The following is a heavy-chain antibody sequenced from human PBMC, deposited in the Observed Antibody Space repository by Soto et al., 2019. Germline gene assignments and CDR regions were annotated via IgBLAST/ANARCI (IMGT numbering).Heavy chain of an antibody. CDR1: GFTFRGYA. V-gene: IGHV3-23*01. D-gene: IGHD1-7*01. Sequence: GGSLRLSCAASGFTFRGYAMSWVRQAPGKGLEWVSAISGSGGSTYYADSVKGRFTISRDNSKNTLYLQMNSLRAEDTAVYYCAKPHNWNSPWSFDYWGQGTLVTVSS. CDR3: AKPHNWNSPWSFDY. J-gene: IGHJ4*02. CDR2: ISGSGGST.